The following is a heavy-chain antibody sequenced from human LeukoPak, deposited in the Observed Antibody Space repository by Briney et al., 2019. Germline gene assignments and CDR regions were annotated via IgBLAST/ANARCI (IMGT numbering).Heavy chain of an antibody. CDR3: ARHGYYYYYMDV. V-gene: IGHV4-59*08. Sequence: PSETLSLTCTVSGGSIDSYYWSWVRQFPGKGLEWMGYIYYTGSTNYNPSLKSRVTISVDTSKNQFSLKLSSVTAADTAVYYCARHGYYYYYMDVWGKGTTVTISS. J-gene: IGHJ6*03. CDR1: GGSIDSYY. CDR2: IYYTGST.